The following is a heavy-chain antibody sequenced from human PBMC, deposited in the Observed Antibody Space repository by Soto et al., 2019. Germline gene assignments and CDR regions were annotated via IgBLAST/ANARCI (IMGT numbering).Heavy chain of an antibody. CDR3: ARVRSSSSSRGDAFDL. D-gene: IGHD6-6*01. CDR1: GYTFTSYY. V-gene: IGHV1-46*04. CDR2: INPSGGST. J-gene: IGHJ3*01. Sequence: QVQLVQSGAEVKKPGASVKVSCKASGYTFTSYYMHWVRQAPGQGLEWMGIINPSGGSTSYAQKLQGRGAMARDTPASTVYMDLSSLSAEDTAVYYCARVRSSSSSRGDAFDLWGQGTMVTVSS.